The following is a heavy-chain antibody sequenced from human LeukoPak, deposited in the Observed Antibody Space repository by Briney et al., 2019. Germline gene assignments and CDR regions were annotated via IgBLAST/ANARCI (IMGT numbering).Heavy chain of an antibody. D-gene: IGHD4-11*01. J-gene: IGHJ6*02. V-gene: IGHV3-7*01. CDR1: GFTFSSYW. CDR3: AREAAYSNYYYYYYGMDA. Sequence: GGSLRLSCAASGFTFSSYWMSWVRQAPGKGLEWVANIKQDGSEKYYVDSVKGRFTISRDNAKNSLYLQMNSLRAEDTAVYYCAREAAYSNYYYYYYGMDAWGQGTTVTVSS. CDR2: IKQDGSEK.